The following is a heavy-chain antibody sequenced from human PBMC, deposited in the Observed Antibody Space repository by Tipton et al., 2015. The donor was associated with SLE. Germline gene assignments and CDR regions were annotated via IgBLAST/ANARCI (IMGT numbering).Heavy chain of an antibody. D-gene: IGHD3-16*01. J-gene: IGHJ2*01. Sequence: GLVKPSETLSLTCTVSGGSISNYYWSWIRQPPGKGLEWIGYVYDTGSTSYNPSLKSRVTISVDMSKNQFSLKLSSVTAADTAVYYCASGGILWYFDLWGRGTLVTVSS. CDR3: ASGGILWYFDL. V-gene: IGHV4-59*12. CDR1: GGSISNYY. CDR2: VYDTGST.